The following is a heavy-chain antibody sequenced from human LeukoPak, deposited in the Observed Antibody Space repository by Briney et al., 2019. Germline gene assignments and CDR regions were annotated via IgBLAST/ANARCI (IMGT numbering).Heavy chain of an antibody. Sequence: SETLSLTCTVSGGSISSSSYYWGWIRQPPGKGLEWIGSIYYSGSTYYNPSLKSRVTISVDTSKNQFSLKLSSVTAADTAVYYCARGWYIVVVTAEENWFDPWGQGTLVTVSS. J-gene: IGHJ5*02. V-gene: IGHV4-39*01. CDR3: ARGWYIVVVTAEENWFDP. D-gene: IGHD2-21*02. CDR2: IYYSGST. CDR1: GGSISSSSYY.